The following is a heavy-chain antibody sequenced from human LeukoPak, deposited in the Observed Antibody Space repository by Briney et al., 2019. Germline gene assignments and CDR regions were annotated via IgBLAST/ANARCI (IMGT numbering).Heavy chain of an antibody. CDR2: INSDGSSI. Sequence: PGGSLRLSCAASGLTFSNYWMYWVRQAPGKGLVWVSRINSDGSSINYADSVKGRFTISRDNAKNTLYLQMNSLRAEDTAMYYCARDRGYSTFDYWGQGTLVTVSS. CDR3: ARDRGYSTFDY. CDR1: GLTFSNYW. J-gene: IGHJ4*02. V-gene: IGHV3-74*01. D-gene: IGHD4-23*01.